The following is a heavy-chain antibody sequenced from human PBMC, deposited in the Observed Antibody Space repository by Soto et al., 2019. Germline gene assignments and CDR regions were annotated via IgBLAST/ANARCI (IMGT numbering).Heavy chain of an antibody. J-gene: IGHJ6*02. CDR3: ARGSGGGYYYYYYGMDV. D-gene: IGHD3-10*01. CDR2: IWYDGSNK. CDR1: GFTFSSYG. V-gene: IGHV3-33*01. Sequence: GGSLRLSCAASGFTFSSYGMHWVRQAPGKGLEWVAVIWYDGSNKYYADSVKGRFTISRDNSKNTLYLQMNSLRAEDTAVYYCARGSGGGYYYYYYGMDVWGQGTTVTVSS.